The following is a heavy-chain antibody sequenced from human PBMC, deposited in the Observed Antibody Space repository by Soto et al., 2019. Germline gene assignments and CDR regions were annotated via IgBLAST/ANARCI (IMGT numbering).Heavy chain of an antibody. CDR1: GYTVTSYG. Sequence: ALVKVSCKASGYTVTSYGISWVRQAPGQGLEWMGWISAYNGNTNYAQKLQGRVTMTTDTSTSTAYMELRSLRSDDMAVYYSGREPSVPGFDYCGQGTLVTGSS. D-gene: IGHD1-26*01. J-gene: IGHJ4*02. CDR3: GREPSVPGFDY. V-gene: IGHV1-18*03. CDR2: ISAYNGNT.